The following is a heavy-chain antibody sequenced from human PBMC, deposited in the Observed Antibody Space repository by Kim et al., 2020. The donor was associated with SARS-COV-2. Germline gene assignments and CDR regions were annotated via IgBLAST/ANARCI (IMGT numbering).Heavy chain of an antibody. J-gene: IGHJ5*02. CDR3: ARDRVWFGEPPKFDP. CDR2: INPSGGST. CDR1: GYTFTSYY. Sequence: ASVKVSCKASGYTFTSYYMHWVRQAPGQGLEWMGIINPSGGSTSYAQKFQGRVTMTRDTSTSTVYIELSSLRSEDTAVYYCARDRVWFGEPPKFDPWGQGTLVTVSS. D-gene: IGHD3-10*01. V-gene: IGHV1-46*01.